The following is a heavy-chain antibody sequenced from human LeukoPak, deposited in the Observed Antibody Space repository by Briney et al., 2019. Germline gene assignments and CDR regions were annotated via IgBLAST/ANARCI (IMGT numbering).Heavy chain of an antibody. V-gene: IGHV4-34*01. D-gene: IGHD2-15*01. CDR3: ARVRSLGYVGY. CDR1: GVSFSEYY. J-gene: IGHJ4*02. CDR2: INHTGST. Sequence: SETLSLTCAGYGVSFSEYYWGWIRQPPGKGLEWIGEINHTGSTNYNPSLKSRVTISVDTSKNQFSLKLSSVTAADTAVYYCARVRSLGYVGYWGQGTLATVSS.